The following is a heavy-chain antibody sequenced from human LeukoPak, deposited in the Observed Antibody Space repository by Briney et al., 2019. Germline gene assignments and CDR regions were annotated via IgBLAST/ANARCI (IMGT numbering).Heavy chain of an antibody. CDR3: ARVSHSDAFDI. J-gene: IGHJ3*02. V-gene: IGHV1-8*02. Sequence: ASVKVSCKASGGTFSSYAINWVRQATGQGLEWMGWMNPNSGNTGYAQKFQGRVTMTRNTSISTAYMELSSLRSEDTAVYYCARVSHSDAFDIWGQGTMVTVSS. D-gene: IGHD5/OR15-5a*01. CDR2: MNPNSGNT. CDR1: GGTFSSYA.